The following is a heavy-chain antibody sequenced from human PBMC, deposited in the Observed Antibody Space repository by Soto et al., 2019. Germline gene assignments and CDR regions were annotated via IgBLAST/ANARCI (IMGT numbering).Heavy chain of an antibody. J-gene: IGHJ4*02. D-gene: IGHD2-8*01. CDR1: GFSFSDHY. CDR2: ISPGGDNI. V-gene: IGHV3-11*01. CDR3: VGETQWYFNY. Sequence: QVQLVESGGGLVKPGGSLRLSCAASGFSFSDHYMSWIRQAPGKGLEWVSYISPGGDNIHYADSVKGRLTISRENARNSLYLQMNSLRVEDTAVYYCVGETQWYFNYWGQGTLVTVSS.